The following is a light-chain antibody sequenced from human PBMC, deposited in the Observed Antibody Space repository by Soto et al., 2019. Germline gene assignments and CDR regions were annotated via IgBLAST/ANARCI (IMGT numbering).Light chain of an antibody. Sequence: DIQMTQSPSTLSASLGDRVTITCRASQSISSWLAWYQQKPGKAPKLLIYAASTLQSGVPSRFSGSGSGTDFTLTISCLQSEDFATYYCQQYYSYPRITFGQGTRLEIK. CDR2: AAS. CDR3: QQYYSYPRIT. J-gene: IGKJ5*01. V-gene: IGKV1-5*01. CDR1: QSISSW.